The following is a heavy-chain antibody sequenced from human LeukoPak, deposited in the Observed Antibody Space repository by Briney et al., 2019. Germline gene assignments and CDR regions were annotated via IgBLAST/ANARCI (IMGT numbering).Heavy chain of an antibody. D-gene: IGHD4-17*01. CDR3: ARSYGDYITGAYAFDV. J-gene: IGHJ3*01. Sequence: SETLSLTCTVSGGSISNYYWSWIRQPPEKGLEWIGYIYYSGSTNYNPSLKSRLTISVDTSKNRFSLKLSSVTAADTAVYYCARSYGDYITGAYAFDVCGQGTMVTVSS. V-gene: IGHV4-59*08. CDR2: IYYSGST. CDR1: GGSISNYY.